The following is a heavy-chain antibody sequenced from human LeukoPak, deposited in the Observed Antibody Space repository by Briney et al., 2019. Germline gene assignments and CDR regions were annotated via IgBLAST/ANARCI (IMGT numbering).Heavy chain of an antibody. D-gene: IGHD3-9*01. CDR2: ISGSGGST. CDR3: ATSVLRYFKGMVDY. J-gene: IGHJ4*02. CDR1: GFTFSSYA. V-gene: IGHV3-23*01. Sequence: GGSLRLSCAASGFTFSSYAMSWVRQAPGKGLKWVSAISGSGGSTYYADSVKGRFTISRDNSKNTLYLQMNSLRAEDTAVYYCATSVLRYFKGMVDYWGQGTLVTVSS.